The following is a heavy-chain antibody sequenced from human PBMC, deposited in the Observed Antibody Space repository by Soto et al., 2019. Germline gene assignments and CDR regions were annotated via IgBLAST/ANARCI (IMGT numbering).Heavy chain of an antibody. V-gene: IGHV3-23*01. CDR3: AKDLNYDSSGPDAFDI. CDR1: GFTFSSYA. Sequence: GGSLRLSCAASGFTFSSYAMSWVRQAPGKGLEWVSAISGSGGSTYYADSVKGRFTISRDNSKNTLYLQMNSLRAEDTAVYYCAKDLNYDSSGPDAFDIWGQGTMVTVSS. CDR2: ISGSGGST. D-gene: IGHD3-22*01. J-gene: IGHJ3*02.